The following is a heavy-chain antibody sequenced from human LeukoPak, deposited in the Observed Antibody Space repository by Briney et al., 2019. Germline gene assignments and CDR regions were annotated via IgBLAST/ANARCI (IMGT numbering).Heavy chain of an antibody. CDR3: ARGSVRITMVRGVIRALGY. Sequence: ASVKVSCKASGYTFTRYGISWVRQAPGQGLEWMGWISAYNGNTNYAQKLQGRVTMTTDTSTSTAYMELRSLRSDDTAVYYCARGSVRITMVRGVIRALGYWGQGTLVTVSS. CDR1: GYTFTRYG. D-gene: IGHD3-10*01. CDR2: ISAYNGNT. V-gene: IGHV1-18*04. J-gene: IGHJ4*02.